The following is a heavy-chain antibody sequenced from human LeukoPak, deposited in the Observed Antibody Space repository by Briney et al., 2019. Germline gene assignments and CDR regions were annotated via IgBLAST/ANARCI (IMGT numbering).Heavy chain of an antibody. CDR2: IYYSGST. D-gene: IGHD5/OR15-5a*01. J-gene: IGHJ4*02. Sequence: SETLSLTCTVSGGSISSYYWSWIRQPPGKGLEWIGYIYYSGSTSYNPSLKSRVTISVDTSKNQFSLKLSSVTAADTAVYYCARGAAVSILDYWGQGTLITVSS. CDR1: GGSISSYY. CDR3: ARGAAVSILDY. V-gene: IGHV4-59*01.